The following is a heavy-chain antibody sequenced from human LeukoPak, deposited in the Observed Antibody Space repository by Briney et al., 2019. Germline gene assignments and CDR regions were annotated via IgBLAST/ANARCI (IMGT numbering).Heavy chain of an antibody. CDR1: GYSISSGYY. CDR2: IYHSGST. Sequence: PSETLSLTCAVSGYSISSGYYWGWIRQPPGKGLEWIGSIYHSGSTYYNPSLKSRVTISVDTSKNQFSLKLSSVTAADTAVYYCARGVTGGSSNWYKVVRAFDIWGQGTMVTVSS. CDR3: ARGVTGGSSNWYKVVRAFDI. D-gene: IGHD6-13*01. J-gene: IGHJ3*02. V-gene: IGHV4-38-2*01.